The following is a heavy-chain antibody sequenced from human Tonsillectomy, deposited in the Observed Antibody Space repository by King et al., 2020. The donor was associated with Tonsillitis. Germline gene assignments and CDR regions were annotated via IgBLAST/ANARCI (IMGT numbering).Heavy chain of an antibody. J-gene: IGHJ4*02. CDR1: GGSIRTGDFY. D-gene: IGHD1-7*01. CDR3: ARGEGTTGGFDY. CDR2: IYYRGTT. V-gene: IGHV4-30-4*01. Sequence: VQLQESGPGLVKPSQTLSLICSVSGGSIRTGDFYWSWIRQPPGKGLGGIGYIYYRGTTYDNPSLQGRVSMSVDASKNQFSLKLRSVTAADTAVYYCARGEGTTGGFDYWGQGTLVTVSS.